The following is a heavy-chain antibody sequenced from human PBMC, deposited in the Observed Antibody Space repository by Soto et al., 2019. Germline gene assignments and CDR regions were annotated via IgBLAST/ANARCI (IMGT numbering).Heavy chain of an antibody. J-gene: IGHJ4*02. CDR1: GYTFTNYG. D-gene: IGHD2-15*01. Sequence: QVQLVQSGTEVKKPGASVTVSCKTYGYTFTNYGISWVRQAPGQGPEWMGWISGYNGNTDYAQNLQGRGTMTTDTSTSTAYMELRSLRSDDTAVYYCARVRYCSGGSCHSNPLDYWGQGTLVTVSS. CDR3: ARVRYCSGGSCHSNPLDY. V-gene: IGHV1-18*01. CDR2: ISGYNGNT.